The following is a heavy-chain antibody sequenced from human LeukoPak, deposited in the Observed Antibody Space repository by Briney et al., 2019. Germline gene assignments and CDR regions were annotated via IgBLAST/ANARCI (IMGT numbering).Heavy chain of an antibody. J-gene: IGHJ3*02. V-gene: IGHV3-49*04. CDR1: GFTFSNAW. CDR3: TRGPYCSGGSCYPNPDAFDI. CDR2: IRSKAYGGTT. Sequence: PGGSLRLSCAASGFTFSNAWMDWVRQAPGKGLEWVSFIRSKAYGGTTEYAAPVKGRFTVSRDDSNSIAYLQMNSLKTEDTAVYYCTRGPYCSGGSCYPNPDAFDIWGQGTMVTVSS. D-gene: IGHD2-15*01.